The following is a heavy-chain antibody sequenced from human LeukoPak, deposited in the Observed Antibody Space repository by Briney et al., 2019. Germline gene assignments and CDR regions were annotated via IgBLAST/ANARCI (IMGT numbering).Heavy chain of an antibody. V-gene: IGHV4-4*07. Sequence: SETLSLTCTVSGGSISSYYWSWIRQPAGKGLEWIGRIYTSGSTNYNPSLKSRVTMSVDTSKNQFSLKLSSVTAADTAVYYFARDIRGYSYGGFDYWGQGTLVTVSS. D-gene: IGHD5-18*01. CDR1: GGSISSYY. CDR3: ARDIRGYSYGGFDY. J-gene: IGHJ4*02. CDR2: IYTSGST.